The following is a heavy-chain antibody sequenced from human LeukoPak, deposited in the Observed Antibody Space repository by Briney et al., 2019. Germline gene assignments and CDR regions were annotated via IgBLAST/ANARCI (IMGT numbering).Heavy chain of an antibody. CDR1: GYSISSGYY. J-gene: IGHJ6*03. D-gene: IGHD1-14*01. Sequence: SETLSLTCTDSGYSISSGYYWGWIRQPPGKGLEWIGSIYHSGSTYYNPSLKSRVTISVDTSKNQFSLKLSSVTAADTAVYYCARNRGIYYYYMDVWGKGTTVTVSS. CDR2: IYHSGST. V-gene: IGHV4-38-2*02. CDR3: ARNRGIYYYYMDV.